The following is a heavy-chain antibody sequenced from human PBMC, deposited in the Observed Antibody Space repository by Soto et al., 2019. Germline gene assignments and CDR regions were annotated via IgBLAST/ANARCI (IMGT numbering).Heavy chain of an antibody. CDR2: ISGSGGSK. D-gene: IGHD3-10*01. CDR3: AEDVCFGDGPDD. CDR1: GFTFSSYA. V-gene: IGHV3-23*01. Sequence: GGTLRLSCAASGFTFSSYAMSWVRQAPGKGLEWVSAISGSGGSKYYADPVKGRITISRDNSKNTLYPQKTGVRAEETAVYYCAEDVCFGDGPDDWGQGTLVTVSS. J-gene: IGHJ4*02.